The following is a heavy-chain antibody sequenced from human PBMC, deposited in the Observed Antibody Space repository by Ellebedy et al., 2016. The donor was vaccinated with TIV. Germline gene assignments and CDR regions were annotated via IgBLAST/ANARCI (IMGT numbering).Heavy chain of an antibody. V-gene: IGHV3-11*04. CDR1: GFSLSDYY. CDR3: ARDERARSF. Sequence: GESLKISCVASGFSLSDYYMSWVRQAPGKGLEWISYSSRDDDSVFYADSVKGRFTISRDNAKNSLYLQMNSLRDEDTAAYYCARDERARSFWGQGTLVTVSS. D-gene: IGHD1-26*01. CDR2: SSRDDDSV. J-gene: IGHJ4*02.